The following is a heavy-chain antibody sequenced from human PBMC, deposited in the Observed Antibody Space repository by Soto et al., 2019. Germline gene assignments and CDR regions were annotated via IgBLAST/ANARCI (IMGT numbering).Heavy chain of an antibody. V-gene: IGHV1-18*04. CDR2: ISAYNGNT. D-gene: IGHD6-6*01. CDR3: ARGMGIAARPFDY. Sequence: ASVKVSCKASGYTFTSYGISWVRQAPGQGLGWMGWISAYNGNTNYAQKFQGRVTMTRDTSIRTAYMELSRLRSDDTAVYYCARGMGIAARPFDYWGQGTLVTVSS. J-gene: IGHJ4*02. CDR1: GYTFTSYG.